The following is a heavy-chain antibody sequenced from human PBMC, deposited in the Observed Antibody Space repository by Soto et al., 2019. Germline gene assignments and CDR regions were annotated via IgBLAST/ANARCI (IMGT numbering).Heavy chain of an antibody. D-gene: IGHD3-3*01. CDR2: FIPVYRTL. CDR3: ATGVIWIGYFTVDS. CDR1: GGSFGKSA. V-gene: IGHV1-69*13. Sequence: SVKVSCKASGGSFGKSAINWVRQTPGQGLEWLGGFIPVYRTLNYAQKFQGRVTITADESTGTAYMTLSSLASDDTAVYYCATGVIWIGYFTVDSWGQGTQLTVSS. J-gene: IGHJ4*02.